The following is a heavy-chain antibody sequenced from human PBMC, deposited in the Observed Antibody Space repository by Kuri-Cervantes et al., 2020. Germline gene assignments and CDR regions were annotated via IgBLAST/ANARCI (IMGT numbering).Heavy chain of an antibody. J-gene: IGHJ3*02. CDR3: ARSLIPAAIFDAFDI. CDR1: GSTFSSYG. D-gene: IGHD2-2*02. V-gene: IGHV3-30*19. Sequence: GGSLRLSCAASGSTFSSYGMHWVRQAPGKGLEWVAVIWHDGSNKYYADSVKGRFTISRDNSKNTLYLQMNSLRAEDTAVYYCARSLIPAAIFDAFDIWGQGTMVTVSS. CDR2: IWHDGSNK.